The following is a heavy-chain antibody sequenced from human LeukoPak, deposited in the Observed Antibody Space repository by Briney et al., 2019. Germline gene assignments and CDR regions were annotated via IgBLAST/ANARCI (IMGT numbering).Heavy chain of an antibody. CDR1: GFTFSSYS. D-gene: IGHD2-15*01. CDR2: SSSSSSYI. V-gene: IGHV3-21*01. Sequence: GGSLRLSCAASGFTFSSYSMNWVRQAPGKGLEWVSSSSSSSSYIYYADSVKGRFTISRDNAKNSLCLQMNSLRAEDTAVYYCARVRGVVVAATPTDYWGQGTLVTVSS. J-gene: IGHJ4*02. CDR3: ARVRGVVVAATPTDY.